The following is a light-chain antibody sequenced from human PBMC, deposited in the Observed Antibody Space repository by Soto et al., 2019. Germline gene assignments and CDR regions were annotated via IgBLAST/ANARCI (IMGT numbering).Light chain of an antibody. V-gene: IGLV2-18*02. CDR1: SSDVGSYNH. CDR3: SSYAVSSVWV. Sequence: QSVLTQPPSVSGSPGQSVAISCTGTSSDVGSYNHVSWYQESPGTVPKLMVYEVSSRPSGVPDRFSGSKSGTTPSLTICGAQPEDEADYYCSSYAVSSVWVFAGGTKLTVL. J-gene: IGLJ3*02. CDR2: EVS.